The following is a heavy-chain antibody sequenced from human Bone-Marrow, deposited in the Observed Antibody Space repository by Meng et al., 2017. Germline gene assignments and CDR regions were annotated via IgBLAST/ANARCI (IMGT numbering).Heavy chain of an antibody. Sequence: SVKVSCKASGGTFSSYAISWVRQAPGQGLEWMGGIIPIFGTANYAQKFQGRVTITTDESTSTAYMELSSLRSEDTAVYYCARGDSSGYSSYDAFDIWGQGTMVTVSS. D-gene: IGHD3-22*01. CDR2: IIPIFGTA. J-gene: IGHJ3*02. CDR3: ARGDSSGYSSYDAFDI. CDR1: GGTFSSYA. V-gene: IGHV1-69*05.